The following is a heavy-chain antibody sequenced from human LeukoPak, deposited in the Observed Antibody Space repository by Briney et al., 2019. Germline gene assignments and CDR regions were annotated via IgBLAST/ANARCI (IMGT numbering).Heavy chain of an antibody. V-gene: IGHV1-69*04. J-gene: IGHJ3*02. CDR2: IIPILGIA. CDR1: GGTFSSYA. CDR3: ASSTHYLLIGAFDI. Sequence: ASVKVSCKASGGTFSSYAISWVRQAPGQGLEWMGRIIPILGIANYAQKFQGRVTITADKSTSTAYMELSSLRSEDTAVYYCASSTHYLLIGAFDIWGQGTMVTVSS. D-gene: IGHD2/OR15-2a*01.